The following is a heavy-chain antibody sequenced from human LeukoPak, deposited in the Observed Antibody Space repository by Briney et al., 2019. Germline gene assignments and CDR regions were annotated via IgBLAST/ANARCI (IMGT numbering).Heavy chain of an antibody. D-gene: IGHD6-13*01. V-gene: IGHV3-15*01. CDR2: IKSKTDDGPT. Sequence: GGSLRLSCAASGFTHNNAWMIWAPKATGKALEWVARIKSKTDDGPTDYAAPVKGRFTISRDDSKNTLFLQMNSLKTEDTAVYYCTTDHDASSWTFIYGGQGTLVSVSS. J-gene: IGHJ4*02. CDR1: GFTHNNAW. CDR3: TTDHDASSWTFIY.